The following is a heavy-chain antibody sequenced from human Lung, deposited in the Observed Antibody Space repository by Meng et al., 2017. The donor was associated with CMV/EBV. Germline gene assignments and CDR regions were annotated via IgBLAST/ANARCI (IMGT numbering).Heavy chain of an antibody. D-gene: IGHD3-10*01. CDR1: GFTFSSYA. CDR3: AKRLGGLLSSDADLGY. V-gene: IGHV3-23*01. CDR2: ISGSGGST. Sequence: GESLKISCAASGFTFSSYAMSWVRQAPGKGLEWVSAISGSGGSTYYADSVKGRFTISRDNSKNTLYLQMNSLRAEDTAVYYCAKRLGGLLSSDADLGYWGQGPLVTFSS. J-gene: IGHJ4*02.